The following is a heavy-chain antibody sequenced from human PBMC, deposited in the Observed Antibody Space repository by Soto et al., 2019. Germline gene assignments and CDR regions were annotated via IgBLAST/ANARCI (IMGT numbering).Heavy chain of an antibody. J-gene: IGHJ6*03. Sequence: ASVKVFCKASGYTFTSYAMHWVRQAPGQRLEWMGWINAGNGNTKYSQKFQGRVTITRDTSASTAYMELSSLRSEDTAVYYCARAGTDIYYCYYMDVWGKGTTVTVSS. CDR1: GYTFTSYA. D-gene: IGHD1-7*01. CDR3: ARAGTDIYYCYYMDV. CDR2: INAGNGNT. V-gene: IGHV1-3*01.